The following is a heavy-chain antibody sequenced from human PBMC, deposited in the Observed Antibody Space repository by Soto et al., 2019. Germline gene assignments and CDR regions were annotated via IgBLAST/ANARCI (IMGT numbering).Heavy chain of an antibody. V-gene: IGHV3-23*01. J-gene: IGHJ3*02. Sequence: GGSLRLSCAASGFTFSSYAMSWVRQAPGKGLEWVSAISGSGGSTYYADSVKGRFTISRDNSKNTLYLQMNSLRAEDAAVYYCSSHAYYDFWSGYYLGAFDIWGQGTMVTVSS. CDR1: GFTFSSYA. D-gene: IGHD3-3*01. CDR2: ISGSGGST. CDR3: SSHAYYDFWSGYYLGAFDI.